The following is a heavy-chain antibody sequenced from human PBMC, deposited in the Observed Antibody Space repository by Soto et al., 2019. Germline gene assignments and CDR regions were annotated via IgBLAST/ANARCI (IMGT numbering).Heavy chain of an antibody. D-gene: IGHD6-6*01. J-gene: IGHJ6*02. CDR2: INAGNGNT. Sequence: ASVKVSCKASGYTVTSYSMHWVHQAPGQRLEWMGLINAGNGNTKYSQKLQGRVTITSDTSASTAYMELSSLRSEDTAGYYCARGGGGSSSKGEYYYYYGMDVWGRGTTVTVSS. V-gene: IGHV1-3*01. CDR1: GYTVTSYS. CDR3: ARGGGGSSSKGEYYYYYGMDV.